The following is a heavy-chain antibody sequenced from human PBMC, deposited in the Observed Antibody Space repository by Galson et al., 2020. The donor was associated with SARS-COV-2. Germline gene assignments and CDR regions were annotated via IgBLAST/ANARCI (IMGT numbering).Heavy chain of an antibody. CDR2: IKQDGSQT. Sequence: GGTLRLSCAASGFTFSRIWKSWARMAPGKGLEWVATIKQDGSQTSLVDSLKGRFTTSRDNAKNSLYLQMNSLRAAYTAVYYCSRVWVVSGTCPHFDPWGQGTLVTVSS. CDR3: SRVWVVSGTCPHFDP. CDR1: GFTFSRIW. D-gene: IGHD6-19*01. J-gene: IGHJ5*02. V-gene: IGHV3-7*01.